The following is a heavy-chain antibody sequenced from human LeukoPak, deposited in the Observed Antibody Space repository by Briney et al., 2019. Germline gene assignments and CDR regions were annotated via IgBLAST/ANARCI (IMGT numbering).Heavy chain of an antibody. CDR1: GFTFSNYW. CDR3: AKDSGPVGATLFDY. Sequence: PGGSLRLSCAASGFTFSNYWMGWVRQAPGKGLEWVANIKQDGSEKYYVDSVKGRFTISRDNAKNSLYLQMNSLRAEDTALYYCAKDSGPVGATLFDYWGQGTLVTVSS. J-gene: IGHJ4*02. D-gene: IGHD1-26*01. CDR2: IKQDGSEK. V-gene: IGHV3-7*03.